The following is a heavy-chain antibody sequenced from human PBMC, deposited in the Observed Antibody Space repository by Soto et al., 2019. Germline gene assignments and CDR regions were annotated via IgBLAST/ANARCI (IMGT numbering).Heavy chain of an antibody. CDR3: ARDRHFDWFRRYYYYMDV. J-gene: IGHJ6*03. Sequence: GASVKVSCKASGYTFTSYAIHWVRQAPGQRLEWMGWINAGNGNTKYSQKFQGRVTITRDTSASTAYMELSSLRSEDTAVYYCARDRHFDWFRRYYYYMDVWGKGTTVTVSS. D-gene: IGHD3-9*01. V-gene: IGHV1-3*01. CDR1: GYTFTSYA. CDR2: INAGNGNT.